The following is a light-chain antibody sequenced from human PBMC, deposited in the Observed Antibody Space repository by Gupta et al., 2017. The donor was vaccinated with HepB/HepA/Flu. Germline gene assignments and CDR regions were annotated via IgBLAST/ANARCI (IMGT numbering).Light chain of an antibody. J-gene: IGKJ2*01. V-gene: IGKV4-1*01. CDR1: QSVLYSSNNKNY. CDR2: WAS. Sequence: DIVMTQSPDSLAVSLGERATINCKSSQSVLYSSNNKNYLAWYQQKPGQPPKLLIYWASTREYGVPDRFSGSGSGTDFTLTISSRQAEDVAVYYCQQYYSRYTFGQGTKLEIK. CDR3: QQYYSRYT.